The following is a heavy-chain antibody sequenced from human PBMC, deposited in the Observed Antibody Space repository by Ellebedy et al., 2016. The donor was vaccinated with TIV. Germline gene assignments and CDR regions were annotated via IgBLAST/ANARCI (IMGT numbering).Heavy chain of an antibody. Sequence: GESLKISCAASGFTFSSFAMSWVRQAPGKGLEWVSGFSDSTYYADSVKGRFTISRDNAKNSLYLQMNSLRAEDTAVYYCSRGIAAVMYWGQGTLVTVSS. CDR3: SRGIAAVMY. J-gene: IGHJ4*02. CDR2: FSDST. CDR1: GFTFSSFA. D-gene: IGHD6-13*01. V-gene: IGHV3-23*01.